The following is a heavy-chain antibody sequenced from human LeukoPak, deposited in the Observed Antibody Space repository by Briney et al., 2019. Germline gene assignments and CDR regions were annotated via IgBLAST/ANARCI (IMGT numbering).Heavy chain of an antibody. V-gene: IGHV3-21*04. CDR3: ARKNWNYFDF. CDR1: GFTFNTYT. Sequence: PGGSLRLSCAASGFTFNTYTMSWVRQAPGKGLEWVSSISSSNSYIYYADSAKGRFTISRDNAKNSLYLQMNSLRAEDTAIYYCARKNWNYFDFWGQGILVTVSS. J-gene: IGHJ4*02. CDR2: ISSSNSYI. D-gene: IGHD1-1*01.